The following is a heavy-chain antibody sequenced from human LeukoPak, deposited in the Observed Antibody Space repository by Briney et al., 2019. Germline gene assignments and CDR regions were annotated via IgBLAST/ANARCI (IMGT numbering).Heavy chain of an antibody. CDR3: ARGIPGNAFDI. CDR1: GFTFSSYS. D-gene: IGHD1-26*01. J-gene: IGHJ3*02. CDR2: ISSSSSTI. V-gene: IGHV3-48*01. Sequence: GGSLRLSCAASGFTFSSYSMNWVRQAPGKGLEWVSYISSSSSTIYYADSVKGRFTISRDNAKNTLYLQVNSLRAEDTAVYYCARGIPGNAFDIWGQGTMVTVSS.